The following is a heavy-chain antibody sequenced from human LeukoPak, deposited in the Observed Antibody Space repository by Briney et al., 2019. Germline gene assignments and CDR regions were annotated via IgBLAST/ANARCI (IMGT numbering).Heavy chain of an antibody. Sequence: GRSLRLSCAASGFTFSSYAMHWVRQAPGKGQEWVAVISYDGSNKYYADSVKGRFTISRDNSKNTLYLQMNSLRAEDTAVYYCARDARGAYCGGDCSPYFDYWGQGTLVTVSS. CDR2: ISYDGSNK. J-gene: IGHJ4*02. V-gene: IGHV3-30-3*01. D-gene: IGHD2-21*02. CDR1: GFTFSSYA. CDR3: ARDARGAYCGGDCSPYFDY.